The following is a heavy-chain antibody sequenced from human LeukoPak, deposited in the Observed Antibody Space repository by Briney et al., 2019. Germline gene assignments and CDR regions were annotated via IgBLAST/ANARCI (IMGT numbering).Heavy chain of an antibody. Sequence: PSQTLSLTCTVSGGSISSGGYYWSWIRQHPGKGLEWIVYIYYSESTNYNPSLKSRVTISVDTSKNQFSLKLSSVTAADTAVYYCARGRRRSGYYSGHYTEFDYWGQGTLVTVSS. CDR3: ARGRRRSGYYSGHYTEFDY. CDR1: GGSISSGGYY. D-gene: IGHD3-3*01. V-gene: IGHV4-61*08. J-gene: IGHJ4*02. CDR2: IYYSEST.